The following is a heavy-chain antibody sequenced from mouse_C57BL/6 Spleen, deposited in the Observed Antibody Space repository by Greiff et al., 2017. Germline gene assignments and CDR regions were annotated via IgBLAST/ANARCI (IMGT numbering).Heavy chain of an antibody. CDR3: ANNYYGRSYAKEY. D-gene: IGHD1-1*01. Sequence: VQLQQSGPELVKPGASVKISCKASGYAFSSSWMNWVKQRPGKGLEWIGRIYPGDGDTNYNGKFKGKATLTADKSSSTAYMQLSSLTSEDSAVYVCANNYYGRSYAKEYWGQGTSVTVSS. J-gene: IGHJ4*01. CDR2: IYPGDGDT. V-gene: IGHV1-82*01. CDR1: GYAFSSSW.